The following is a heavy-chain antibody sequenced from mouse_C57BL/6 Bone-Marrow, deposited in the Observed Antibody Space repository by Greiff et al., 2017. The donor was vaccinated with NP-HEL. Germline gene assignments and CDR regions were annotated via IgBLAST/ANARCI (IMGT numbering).Heavy chain of an antibody. Sequence: VKLQESGPELVKPGASVKISCKASGYAFSSSWMNWVKQRPGKGLEWIGRIYPGDGDTNYNGKFKGKATLTADKSSSTAYMQLSSLTSEDSAVYFCARLDEGMDYWGQGTSVTVSS. V-gene: IGHV1-82*01. D-gene: IGHD3-3*01. J-gene: IGHJ4*01. CDR3: ARLDEGMDY. CDR1: GYAFSSSW. CDR2: IYPGDGDT.